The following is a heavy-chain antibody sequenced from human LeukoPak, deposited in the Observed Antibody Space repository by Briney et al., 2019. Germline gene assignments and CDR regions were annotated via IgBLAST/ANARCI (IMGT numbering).Heavy chain of an antibody. D-gene: IGHD2-15*01. CDR2: TYYRSKWYI. J-gene: IGHJ5*02. Sequence: SQPLSLTCAISGDSVASNIAGWSWIRQSPSRGLEWLGRTYYRSKWYIDYAESMKGRISINPDTSKNQFSLQLNSVTPEDTAVYYCARGGLVGSDRGWFGPWGQGTRVTVSS. V-gene: IGHV6-1*01. CDR3: ARGGLVGSDRGWFGP. CDR1: GDSVASNIAG.